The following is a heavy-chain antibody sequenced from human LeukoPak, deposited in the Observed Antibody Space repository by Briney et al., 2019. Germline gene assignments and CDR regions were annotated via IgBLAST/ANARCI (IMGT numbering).Heavy chain of an antibody. J-gene: IGHJ4*02. V-gene: IGHV1-24*01. D-gene: IGHD3-22*01. Sequence: ASVKVSCKVSGYSLNELSMHWVRQAPGKGLEWMGGFDPEDGETIYAQKFQGRVTMTEDTSTDTAYMELSSLRSEDTAVYYCATGPREYYDSSGYEYYFGYWGQGTLVTVSS. CDR3: ATGPREYYDSSGYEYYFGY. CDR1: GYSLNELS. CDR2: FDPEDGET.